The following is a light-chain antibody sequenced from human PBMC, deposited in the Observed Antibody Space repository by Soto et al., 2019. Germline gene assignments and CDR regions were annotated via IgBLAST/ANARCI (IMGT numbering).Light chain of an antibody. CDR3: QQYGRTSWT. J-gene: IGKJ1*01. Sequence: EIVLTQSPGTLSLSPGEGATLSCRASQSVSTNFFAWYQQKPGQAPRLLIYGASTRATGIPDRFSGSGSGTDVTLTISRLEPEGFAVYYCQQYGRTSWTFGQGTKVEIK. V-gene: IGKV3-20*01. CDR1: QSVSTNF. CDR2: GAS.